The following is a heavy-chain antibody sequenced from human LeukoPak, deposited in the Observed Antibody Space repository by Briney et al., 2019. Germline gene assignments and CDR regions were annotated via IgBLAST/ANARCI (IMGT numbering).Heavy chain of an antibody. CDR2: ISYDGSNK. Sequence: GGSLRLSCAASGFTFSSYAMHWVRQAPGKGLEWVAVISYDGSNKYYADSVKGRFTISRDNSKNTLYLQMNSLRAEDTAVYYCARDQVRWDYWGQGTLVTVSS. CDR1: GFTFSSYA. J-gene: IGHJ4*02. CDR3: ARDQVRWDY. D-gene: IGHD5-24*01. V-gene: IGHV3-30*01.